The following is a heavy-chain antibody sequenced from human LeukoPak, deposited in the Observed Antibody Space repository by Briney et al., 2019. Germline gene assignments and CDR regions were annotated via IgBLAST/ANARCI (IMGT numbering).Heavy chain of an antibody. CDR3: ARGHGYYIPFDY. J-gene: IGHJ4*02. V-gene: IGHV4-39*01. CDR1: GGSISSSSYY. Sequence: SETLSLTCTVSGGSISSSSYYWGWIRQPPGKGLELIGSIYYSGSTYYNPSLKSRVTISVDTSKNQFSLKLSSVTAADTAVYYCARGHGYYIPFDYWGQGTLVTVSS. D-gene: IGHD2-8*01. CDR2: IYYSGST.